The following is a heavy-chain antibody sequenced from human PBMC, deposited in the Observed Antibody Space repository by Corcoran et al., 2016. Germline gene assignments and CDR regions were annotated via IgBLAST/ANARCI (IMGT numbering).Heavy chain of an antibody. CDR2: INPNSGGT. J-gene: IGHJ5*02. V-gene: IGHV1-2*02. CDR3: ARVTPGIAVAKGRWFDP. Sequence: QVQLVQSGAEVKKPGASVKVSCKASGYTFTGYYMHWVRQAPGQGLEWMGWINPNSGGTNYAQKFQGRVTMTRDTSISPAYMELSRLRSDDQAVYYCARVTPGIAVAKGRWFDPWGQGTLVTVSS. D-gene: IGHD6-19*01. CDR1: GYTFTGYY.